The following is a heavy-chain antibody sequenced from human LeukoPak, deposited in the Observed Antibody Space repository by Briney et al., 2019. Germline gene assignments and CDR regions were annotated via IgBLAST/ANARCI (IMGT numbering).Heavy chain of an antibody. CDR1: GGSISSYY. CDR3: ARTYYDFWSGYSMTTFDY. Sequence: SETLSLTCTVSGGSISSYYWSWIRKPPGKGLEWIGYIYYSGSTNYNPSLKSRVTISVDTSKNQLSLKLSSVTAADTAVYYCARTYYDFWSGYSMTTFDYWGQGTLVSVSS. J-gene: IGHJ4*02. V-gene: IGHV4-59*01. CDR2: IYYSGST. D-gene: IGHD3-3*01.